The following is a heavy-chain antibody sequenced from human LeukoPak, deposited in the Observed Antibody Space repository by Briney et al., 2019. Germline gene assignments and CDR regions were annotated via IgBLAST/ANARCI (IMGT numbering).Heavy chain of an antibody. CDR1: GGTFSGYA. D-gene: IGHD3-16*01. J-gene: IGHJ4*02. V-gene: IGHV1-69*01. Sequence: SVKVSCKASGGTFSGYAISWVRQAPGQGLEWMGGIIPIFGTANYAQKFQGRVTITADESTSTAYMELSSLRSEDTAVYYCATRRGHGGVDYWGQGTLVTVSS. CDR3: ATRRGHGGVDY. CDR2: IIPIFGTA.